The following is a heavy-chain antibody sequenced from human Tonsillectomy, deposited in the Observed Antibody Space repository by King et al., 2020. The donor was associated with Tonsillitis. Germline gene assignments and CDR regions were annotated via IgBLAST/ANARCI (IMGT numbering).Heavy chain of an antibody. D-gene: IGHD1-26*01. CDR1: GFTFSSYG. V-gene: IGHV3-30*18. J-gene: IGHJ6*02. CDR3: AKDSGVGAIGMDV. Sequence: QLVQSGGGVVQPGRSLRLSCAASGFTFSSYGMHWVRQAPGKGLEGVAVISYDGSNKYYADSVKGRFTISRENSKNTLYLQMNSLRAEDTAVYYCAKDSGVGAIGMDVWGQGTTVTVSS. CDR2: ISYDGSNK.